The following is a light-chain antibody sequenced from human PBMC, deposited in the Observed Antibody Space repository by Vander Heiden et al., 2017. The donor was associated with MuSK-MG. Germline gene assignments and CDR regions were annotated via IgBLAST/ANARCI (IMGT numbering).Light chain of an antibody. J-gene: IGKJ4*01. CDR3: QQSVDLPLT. Sequence: DIMMTPSPSSLSVSVGDRVTITCRASESITISLNWYQQKPGKAPKLLISAASHLQSGVPSRFSGSGSGTDFTLTISRLQPDDYASYYCQQSVDLPLTFGGGTEVEIK. CDR2: AAS. CDR1: ESITIS. V-gene: IGKV1-39*01.